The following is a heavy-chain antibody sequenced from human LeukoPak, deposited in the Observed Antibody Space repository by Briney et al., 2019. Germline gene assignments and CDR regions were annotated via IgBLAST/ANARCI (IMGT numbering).Heavy chain of an antibody. V-gene: IGHV3-21*01. CDR1: GVTFSRYW. CDR2: ISTSSDYI. CDR3: AGVFYYGSTGTDAFDI. D-gene: IGHD3-22*01. J-gene: IGHJ3*02. Sequence: GGSLRLSCAASGVTFSRYWMHWVRHGPGKGLEWVSSISTSSDYIYYADSVKGRFTISRDNGKTSLYLQMNSLRAEDTALYYCAGVFYYGSTGTDAFDIWGQGTMVTVSS.